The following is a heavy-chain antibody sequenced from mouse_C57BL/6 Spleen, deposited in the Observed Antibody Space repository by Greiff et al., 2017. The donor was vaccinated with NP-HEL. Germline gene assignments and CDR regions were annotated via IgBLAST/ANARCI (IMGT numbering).Heavy chain of an antibody. CDR3: ARSSSYLDY. D-gene: IGHD1-1*01. V-gene: IGHV5-17*01. CDR1: GFTFSDYG. Sequence: VQLKESGGGLVKPGGSLKLSCAASGFTFSDYGMHWVRQAPEKGLEWVAYISSGSSTIYYADTVKGLFTISRDNAKNTLFLQMTSLRSEDTAMYYCARSSSYLDYWGQGTTLTVSS. CDR2: ISSGSSTI. J-gene: IGHJ2*01.